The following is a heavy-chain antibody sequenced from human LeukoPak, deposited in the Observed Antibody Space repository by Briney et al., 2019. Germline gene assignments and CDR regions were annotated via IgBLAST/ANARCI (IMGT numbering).Heavy chain of an antibody. J-gene: IGHJ4*02. V-gene: IGHV1-46*01. Sequence: ASVKVSCKASGYTFTSYYMHWVRQAPGQGLEWMGIINPSGGSTSYAQKFQGRVTMTRDTSTSTVYMELSSLRSEDTAVYYCASLAFPSIQVRGDTPLFDYWGQGTLVTVSS. D-gene: IGHD3-10*01. CDR1: GYTFTSYY. CDR2: INPSGGST. CDR3: ASLAFPSIQVRGDTPLFDY.